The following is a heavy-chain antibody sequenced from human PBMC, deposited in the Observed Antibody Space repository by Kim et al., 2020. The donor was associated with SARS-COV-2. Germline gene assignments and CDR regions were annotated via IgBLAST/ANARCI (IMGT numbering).Heavy chain of an antibody. CDR1: GYTFTSYD. J-gene: IGHJ6*02. CDR3: ARDCSGGSCYSWYYYYYYGMDV. V-gene: IGHV1-8*01. CDR2: MNPNSGNT. Sequence: ASVKVSCKASGYTFTSYDINWVRQATGQGLEWMGWMNPNSGNTGYAQKFQGRVTMTRNTSISTAYMELSSLRSEDTAVYYCARDCSGGSCYSWYYYYYYGMDVWGQGTTVTVSS. D-gene: IGHD2-15*01.